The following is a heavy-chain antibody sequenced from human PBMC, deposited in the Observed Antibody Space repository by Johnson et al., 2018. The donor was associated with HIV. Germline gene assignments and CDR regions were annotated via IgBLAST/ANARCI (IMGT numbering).Heavy chain of an antibody. J-gene: IGHJ3*02. CDR2: ISYDGSNK. CDR3: ARSFSGPDAFDI. CDR1: GFTFSSYA. V-gene: IGHV3-30-3*01. D-gene: IGHD5-12*01. Sequence: QVQLVESGGGLVQPGGSLRLSCAASGFTFSSYAMHGVRQAPGKGLEWVAVISYDGSNKYYADSVKGRFTISRDNSKNTLYLQMNSLRAEDTAVYYCARSFSGPDAFDIWGQGTMVTVSS.